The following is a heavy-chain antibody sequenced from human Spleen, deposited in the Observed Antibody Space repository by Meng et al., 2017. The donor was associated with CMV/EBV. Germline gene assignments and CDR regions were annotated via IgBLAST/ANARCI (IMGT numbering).Heavy chain of an antibody. V-gene: IGHV1-69*04. CDR2: IIPILGIA. D-gene: IGHD6-6*01. CDR3: ARDASIAARPLWYFDL. CDR1: GGTFSSYT. J-gene: IGHJ2*01. Sequence: GGTFSSYTISWVRQAPGQGLEWMGRIIPILGIANYAQKFRGRVTITADKSTSTAYMELSSLRSEDTAVYYCARDASIAARPLWYFDLWGRGTLVTVSS.